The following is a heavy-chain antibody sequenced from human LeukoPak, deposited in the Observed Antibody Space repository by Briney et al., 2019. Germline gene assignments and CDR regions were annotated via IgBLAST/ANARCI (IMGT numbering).Heavy chain of an antibody. CDR1: GFTFSTYW. Sequence: GGTLRLSCVASGFTFSTYWMHWVRQAPGKGLVWVSRINSDGSSISYADSVRGRFTISRDNAKNTLYLQMNSLRAEDTAVYYCARAWAVAGTGGYYWGQGTLVTVSS. D-gene: IGHD6-19*01. CDR3: ARAWAVAGTGGYY. V-gene: IGHV3-74*01. J-gene: IGHJ4*02. CDR2: INSDGSSI.